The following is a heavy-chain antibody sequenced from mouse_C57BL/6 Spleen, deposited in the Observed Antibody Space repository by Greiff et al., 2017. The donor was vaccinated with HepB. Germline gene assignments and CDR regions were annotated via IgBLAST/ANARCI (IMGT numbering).Heavy chain of an antibody. Sequence: QVQLQQSGAERARPGASVKLSCKASGYTFTSYGISWVKQRTGQGLEWIGEIYPRSGNTYYNEKFKGKATLTADKSSSTAYMELRSLTSEDSAVYFCARGGPYGSSYDWYFDVWGTGTTVTVSS. CDR1: GYTFTSYG. V-gene: IGHV1-81*01. D-gene: IGHD1-1*01. CDR3: ARGGPYGSSYDWYFDV. CDR2: IYPRSGNT. J-gene: IGHJ1*03.